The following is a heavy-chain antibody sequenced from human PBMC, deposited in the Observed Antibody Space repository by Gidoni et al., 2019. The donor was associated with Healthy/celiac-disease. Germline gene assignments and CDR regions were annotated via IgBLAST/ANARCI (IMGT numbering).Heavy chain of an antibody. V-gene: IGHV4-31*02. CDR2: IYYSGST. D-gene: IGHD3-10*01. CDR3: ARDRGVYYGSGSYRWLPPSRTGIDP. J-gene: IGHJ5*02. Sequence: LEWIGYIYYSGSTYYNPSLKSRVTISVDTSKNQFSLKLSSVTAADTAVYYCARDRGVYYGSGSYRWLPPSRTGIDPWGQGTLVTVSS.